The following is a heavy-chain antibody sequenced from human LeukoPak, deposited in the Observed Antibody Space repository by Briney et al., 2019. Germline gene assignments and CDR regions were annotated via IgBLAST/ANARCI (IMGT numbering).Heavy chain of an antibody. Sequence: GGSLRLSCAASGFTFSNYWMGWVRQAPGKGLERVANIKQDGSEKYYVDSVKGRFTISRDNAKKSLYLQMNSLRAEDTAVYYCARENRNPIWFGELSSVWGQGTTVTVSS. CDR3: ARENRNPIWFGELSSV. D-gene: IGHD3-10*01. V-gene: IGHV3-7*05. CDR1: GFTFSNYW. CDR2: IKQDGSEK. J-gene: IGHJ6*02.